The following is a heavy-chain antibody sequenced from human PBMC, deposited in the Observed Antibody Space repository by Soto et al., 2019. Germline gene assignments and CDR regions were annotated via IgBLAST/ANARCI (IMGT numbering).Heavy chain of an antibody. Sequence: GGSLRLSCAASGFTFSRYWLSWVRQAPGKGLEWVANIKHDGNEQYYVDSVKGRFTISRDNAKNSLYLQMNSLRAEDAAVYYCTRDDEVFFDSWGQGTLVTAPQ. V-gene: IGHV3-7*03. CDR1: GFTFSRYW. CDR2: IKHDGNEQ. J-gene: IGHJ4*01. CDR3: TRDDEVFFDS.